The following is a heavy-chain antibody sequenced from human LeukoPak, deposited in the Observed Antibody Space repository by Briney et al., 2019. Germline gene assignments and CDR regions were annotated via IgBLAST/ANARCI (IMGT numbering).Heavy chain of an antibody. CDR2: INHSGST. J-gene: IGHJ4*02. Sequence: SETLSLTCAVYGGSFSGYYWSWIRQPPGKGLEWIGEINHSGSTNYNPSLKSRVTISVDTSKNQFSLKLSSVTAADTAVYYCAGATAEENYFDYWGQEPLVTVSS. D-gene: IGHD5-24*01. V-gene: IGHV4-34*01. CDR1: GGSFSGYY. CDR3: AGATAEENYFDY.